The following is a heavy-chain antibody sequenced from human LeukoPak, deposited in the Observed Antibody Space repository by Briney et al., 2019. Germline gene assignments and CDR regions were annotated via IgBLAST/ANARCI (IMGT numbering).Heavy chain of an antibody. CDR2: ISGYTGNT. D-gene: IGHD4-17*01. CDR3: AREYGDYGSYYYYYYMDV. V-gene: IGHV1-18*01. CDR1: GYSFTNYA. J-gene: IGHJ6*03. Sequence: ASVKVSCKASGYSFTNYAINWVRQAPGQGLEWMGWISGYTGNTNYAQKLQGRVTMTTDTSTSTAYMELRSLRSDDTAVYYCAREYGDYGSYYYYYYMDVWGKGTTVTVSS.